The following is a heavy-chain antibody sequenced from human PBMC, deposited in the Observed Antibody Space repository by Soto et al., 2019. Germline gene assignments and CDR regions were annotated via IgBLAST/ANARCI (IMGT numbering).Heavy chain of an antibody. V-gene: IGHV1-18*01. D-gene: IGHD2-15*01. CDR3: ARDSGGRFDY. J-gene: IGHJ4*02. Sequence: QVHLVQSGAEVQKPGASVKVSCKAFGYTFTTFAIRWVRQAPGQGLEWMGWIGTSNTNTKYAPKFQGRVSVTTDTSTSTAYMELRTLRSDDTAIYYCARDSGGRFDYWGQGTTVAVSS. CDR2: IGTSNTNT. CDR1: GYTFTTFA.